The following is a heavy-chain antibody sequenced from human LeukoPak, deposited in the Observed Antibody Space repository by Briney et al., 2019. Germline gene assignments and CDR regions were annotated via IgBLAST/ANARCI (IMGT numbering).Heavy chain of an antibody. D-gene: IGHD3-22*01. CDR1: GFTFSNYA. CDR3: AKVLPPYDSSGNVDY. Sequence: GGSLRLSCAASGFTFSNYAINWVRQAPGEGLEWVSVVSDNGGATYYTASVKGRFTISRDNSKNTVYLQMNSLRAEDTAVYYCAKVLPPYDSSGNVDYWGQGTLVTVSS. CDR2: VSDNGGAT. J-gene: IGHJ4*02. V-gene: IGHV3-23*01.